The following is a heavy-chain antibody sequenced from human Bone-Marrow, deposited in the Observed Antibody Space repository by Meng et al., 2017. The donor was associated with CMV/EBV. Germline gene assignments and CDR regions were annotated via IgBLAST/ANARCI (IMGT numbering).Heavy chain of an antibody. CDR1: GGTFSSYA. J-gene: IGHJ4*02. CDR3: ASGPIRRDFWSGYYVDY. CDR2: IIPIFGTA. D-gene: IGHD3-3*01. Sequence: SVKVSCKGFGGTFSSYAISWVRQAPGQGLEWMGGIIPIFGTANYAQKFQGRVTITTDESTSTAYMELSSLRSEDTAVYYCASGPIRRDFWSGYYVDYWGQGTLVTVSS. V-gene: IGHV1-69*05.